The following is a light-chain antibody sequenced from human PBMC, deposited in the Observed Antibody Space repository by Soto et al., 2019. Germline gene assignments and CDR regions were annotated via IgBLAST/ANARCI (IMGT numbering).Light chain of an antibody. V-gene: IGKV1-5*01. Sequence: DVQMTQSPSSLYASEGDRVTITCRASQSIGNWLAWYQQKPGKAPKVLIYDGSSLESGVPSRFSGSGSGTEFTLTISSLQPDDFATYYCQHYNSYSEAFGQGTKVDIK. CDR2: DGS. CDR3: QHYNSYSEA. J-gene: IGKJ1*01. CDR1: QSIGNW.